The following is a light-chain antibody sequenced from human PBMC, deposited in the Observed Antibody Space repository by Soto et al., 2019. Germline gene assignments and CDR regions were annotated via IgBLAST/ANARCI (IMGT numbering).Light chain of an antibody. CDR2: DAS. CDR1: QRVSSY. Sequence: EIVLTQSPGTLSLSPGERATLSCRASQRVSSYLAWYQQKPGQAPRLLIYDASNRATGIPARFSGSGSGTDFTLTISSLEPEDFAVYYCQQRSNWPTWTFGQGTKVEIK. V-gene: IGKV3-11*01. CDR3: QQRSNWPTWT. J-gene: IGKJ1*01.